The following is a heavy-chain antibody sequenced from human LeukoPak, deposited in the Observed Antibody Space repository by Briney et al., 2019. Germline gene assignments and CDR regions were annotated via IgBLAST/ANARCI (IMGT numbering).Heavy chain of an antibody. CDR2: INPNSGGT. D-gene: IGHD1-14*01. CDR1: GYTFIGYY. Sequence: ASVKVSCKASGYTFIGYYMHWVRQAPGQGIEWMGWINPNSGGTNYAQKFQGRVTMTRDTSISTAYMELSRLRSDDTAVYYCARVDGTDEPFDDWGQGTLVTVSS. V-gene: IGHV1-2*02. CDR3: ARVDGTDEPFDD. J-gene: IGHJ4*02.